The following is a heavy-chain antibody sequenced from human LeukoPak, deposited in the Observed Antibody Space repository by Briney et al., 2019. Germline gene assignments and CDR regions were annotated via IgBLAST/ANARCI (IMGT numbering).Heavy chain of an antibody. CDR1: GGTFSSYA. J-gene: IGHJ5*02. CDR3: ARTPGGSGSYYNWFDP. V-gene: IGHV1-69*13. CDR2: IIPIFGTA. D-gene: IGHD1-26*01. Sequence: SVKVSCKASGGTFSSYAISWVRQAPGQGLEWMGGIIPIFGTANYAQKFQGRVTITADESTSTAYMELSSLRSEDTAVYYCARTPGGSGSYYNWFDPWGQGTLVTVSS.